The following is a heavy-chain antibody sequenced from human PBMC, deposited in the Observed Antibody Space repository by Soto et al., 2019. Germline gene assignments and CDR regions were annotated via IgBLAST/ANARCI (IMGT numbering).Heavy chain of an antibody. D-gene: IGHD2-8*01. V-gene: IGHV3-30*18. Sequence: QVKVVESGGGVVQPGGSLRLSCTASGFSFSSYGMHGVRQAPGKGLEWVAIISNDGNRQWHRDPVKGRFTISKDNSKNTLYLEMNTVRTEDTAMYYCANDIYNGGHHLGADYWGQGTLVTVSS. CDR1: GFSFSSYG. CDR2: ISNDGNRQ. CDR3: ANDIYNGGHHLGADY. J-gene: IGHJ4*02.